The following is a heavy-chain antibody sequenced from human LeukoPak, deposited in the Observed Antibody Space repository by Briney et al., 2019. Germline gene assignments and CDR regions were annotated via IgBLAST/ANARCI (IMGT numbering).Heavy chain of an antibody. J-gene: IGHJ5*02. Sequence: SVKVSCKASGGTFSSYAISWVRQAPGQGLEWMGRIIPILGIAIYAQKFQGRVTITADKSTSTAYMELRSLRSEDTAVYYCARDPKGQQLDDWFDPWGQGTLVTVSS. V-gene: IGHV1-69*04. CDR2: IIPILGIA. CDR1: GGTFSSYA. CDR3: ARDPKGQQLDDWFDP. D-gene: IGHD6-13*01.